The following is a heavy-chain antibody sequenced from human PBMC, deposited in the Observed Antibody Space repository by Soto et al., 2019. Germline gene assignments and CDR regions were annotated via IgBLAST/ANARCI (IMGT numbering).Heavy chain of an antibody. Sequence: PGGSLRLSCAASGFTFSSYGMHWVRQAPGKGLEWVAVISYDGSNKYYSDSVKGRFTISRDNAKSSLYLQMNSLRDEDTAVYYCARVDGTGSSHPDYYYYYGMDVWGQGTTVTVSS. J-gene: IGHJ6*02. D-gene: IGHD3-10*01. CDR2: ISYDGSNK. V-gene: IGHV3-30*03. CDR3: ARVDGTGSSHPDYYYYYGMDV. CDR1: GFTFSSYG.